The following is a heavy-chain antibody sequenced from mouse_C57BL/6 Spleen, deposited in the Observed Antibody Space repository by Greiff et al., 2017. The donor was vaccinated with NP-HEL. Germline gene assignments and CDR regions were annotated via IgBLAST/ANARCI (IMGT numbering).Heavy chain of an antibody. D-gene: IGHD1-1*01. CDR2: ISGGGGNT. CDR3: ARHRGITTVVARYFDV. V-gene: IGHV5-9*04. Sequence: EVKLMESGGGLVKPGGSLKLSCAASGFTFSSYTMSWVRQTPEKRLEWVATISGGGGNTYYPDSVKGRFTISRDNAKNTLYLQMSSLRSEDTAVYYCARHRGITTVVARYFDVWGTGTTVTVSS. J-gene: IGHJ1*03. CDR1: GFTFSSYT.